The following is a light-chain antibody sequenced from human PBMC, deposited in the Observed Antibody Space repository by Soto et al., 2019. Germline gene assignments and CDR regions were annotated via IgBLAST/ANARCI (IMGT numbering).Light chain of an antibody. CDR2: GSS. CDR3: QQYTNWPPIT. J-gene: IGKJ5*01. V-gene: IGKV3-15*01. CDR1: QSVGSN. Sequence: EILLTQSPATLPVSPGERATLSCRASQSVGSNLACFQQKPGQAPRLLIYGSSTRATGVPARFSGSGSGADFTLTISNLQSEDFAVYYCQQYTNWPPITFGQGTRLEIK.